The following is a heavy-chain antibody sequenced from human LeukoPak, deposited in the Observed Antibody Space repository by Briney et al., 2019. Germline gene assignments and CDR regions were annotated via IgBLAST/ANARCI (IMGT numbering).Heavy chain of an antibody. CDR2: ISYDGSSK. V-gene: IGHV3-30*18. Sequence: PGGSLRLSCAASGFTFSSYGMHWVRQAPGKGLEWVAVISYDGSSKYYADSVKGRFTISRDNSKNTLYLQMNSLRAEDTAVYYCAKDRYYYDSSGYGGYWGQGTLVTVSS. CDR1: GFTFSSYG. CDR3: AKDRYYYDSSGYGGY. D-gene: IGHD3-22*01. J-gene: IGHJ4*02.